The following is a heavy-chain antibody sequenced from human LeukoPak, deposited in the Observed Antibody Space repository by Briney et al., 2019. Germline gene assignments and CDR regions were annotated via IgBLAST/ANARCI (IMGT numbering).Heavy chain of an antibody. D-gene: IGHD3-10*01. J-gene: IGHJ4*02. CDR3: ADPLPDMVRGVES. CDR1: GVTFSSYA. CDR2: ISGSGGST. V-gene: IGHV3-23*01. Sequence: PGGSLRLSCAASGVTFSSYAMSWVRQPPGKGLEWISAISGSGGSTYYAASVKRRFTISRDTSKNTLHLQMTSLRAEDTAVYYGADPLPDMVRGVESWGQGAPFSVSP.